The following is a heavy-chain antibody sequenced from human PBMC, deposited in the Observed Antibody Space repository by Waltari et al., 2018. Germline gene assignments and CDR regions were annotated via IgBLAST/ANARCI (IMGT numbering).Heavy chain of an antibody. Sequence: QVHLVQSGAEVKKPGASVKVSCKASGYTFTGYYIQWVRRAPGQGLEWMGRIKPNSGDTNYAQKFQGRVTLTRDTSINTAYMGLSSLKSDDTAVYYCARDLGSDYGNRDYWGQGTLVTVPS. J-gene: IGHJ4*02. V-gene: IGHV1-2*06. CDR3: ARDLGSDYGNRDY. CDR1: GYTFTGYY. D-gene: IGHD4-17*01. CDR2: IKPNSGDT.